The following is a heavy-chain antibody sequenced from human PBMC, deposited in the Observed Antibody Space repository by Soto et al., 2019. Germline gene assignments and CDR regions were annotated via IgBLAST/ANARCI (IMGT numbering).Heavy chain of an antibody. V-gene: IGHV3-30-3*01. CDR3: ASGIAAADAFDY. CDR1: GFTFSSYA. Sequence: GGSLRLSCAASGFTFSSYAMHWVRQAPGKGLEWVAVISYDGRNKYYADSVKGRFTISRDNSKNTLYLQMNSLRAEDTAVYYCASGIAAADAFDYWGQGTLVTVS. CDR2: ISYDGRNK. D-gene: IGHD6-13*01. J-gene: IGHJ4*02.